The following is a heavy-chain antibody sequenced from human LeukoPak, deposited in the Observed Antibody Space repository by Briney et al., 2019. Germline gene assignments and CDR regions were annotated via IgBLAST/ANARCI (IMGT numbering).Heavy chain of an antibody. D-gene: IGHD5-12*01. CDR1: GYTFTSYG. CDR2: ISTYNGNT. CDR3: ARGRGSTSRY. V-gene: IGHV1-18*01. Sequence: ASVKVSCKASGYTFTSYGITWGRQAPGQGLEWMGWISTYNGNTNYAQNLQGRVTMTTDTSTSTADMELRSLRSDDTAVYYCARGRGSTSRYWGQGTLVTVSS. J-gene: IGHJ4*02.